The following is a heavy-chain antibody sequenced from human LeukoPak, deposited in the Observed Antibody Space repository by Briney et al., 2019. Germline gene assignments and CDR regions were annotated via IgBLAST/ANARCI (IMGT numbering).Heavy chain of an antibody. Sequence: SETLSLTCTVSGGSISSYYWSWIRQPPGKGLEWIRYIYYSGSTNYNPSLKSRVTISVDTSKNQFSLKLSSVTAADTAVYYCARDRVSSNYYYYGMDVWGQGTTVTVSS. D-gene: IGHD3-10*01. CDR3: ARDRVSSNYYYYGMDV. CDR1: GGSISSYY. J-gene: IGHJ6*02. CDR2: IYYSGST. V-gene: IGHV4-59*01.